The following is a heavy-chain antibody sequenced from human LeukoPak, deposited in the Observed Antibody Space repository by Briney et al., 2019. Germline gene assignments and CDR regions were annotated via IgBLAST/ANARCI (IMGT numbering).Heavy chain of an antibody. V-gene: IGHV4-39*07. CDR3: ATTTIRLGF. CDR1: GGSISTSNYY. D-gene: IGHD1-26*01. Sequence: SETLSLTCTVSGGSISTSNYYWDWIRQPPGKGLEWIGNIFYSGSTYYSPSLKSRVTISLDTSRNQFSLRLSSVTAADTAVYYCATTTIRLGFWGQGTLVTVSS. CDR2: IFYSGST. J-gene: IGHJ4*02.